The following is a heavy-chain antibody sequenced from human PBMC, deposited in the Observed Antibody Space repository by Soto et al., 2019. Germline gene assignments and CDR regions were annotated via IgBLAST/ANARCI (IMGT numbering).Heavy chain of an antibody. CDR1: GYTLTELS. CDR3: ATDTGYSSSWYEYFQH. V-gene: IGHV1-24*01. D-gene: IGHD6-13*01. CDR2: FDPEDGET. J-gene: IGHJ1*01. Sequence: ASVKVSCKVSGYTLTELSMHWVRQAPGKGLEWMGGFDPEDGETIYAQKFQGRVTMTEDTSTDTAYMELSSLRSEDTAVYYRATDTGYSSSWYEYFQHWGQGTLVTVSS.